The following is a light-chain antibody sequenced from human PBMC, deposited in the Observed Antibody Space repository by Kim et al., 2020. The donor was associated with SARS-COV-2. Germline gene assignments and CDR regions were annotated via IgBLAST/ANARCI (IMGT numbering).Light chain of an antibody. CDR2: QQS. CDR1: KLGDTN. CDR3: QALDSSTDVA. Sequence: VSAKQTTRIACIGEKLGDTNAGQYQQKHRQSPVLVNYQQSMQPSEVHERLSGSNSGNTASLTISGNQAMDEADYYCQALDSSTDVALGGGTQLTVL. J-gene: IGLJ2*01. V-gene: IGLV3-1*01.